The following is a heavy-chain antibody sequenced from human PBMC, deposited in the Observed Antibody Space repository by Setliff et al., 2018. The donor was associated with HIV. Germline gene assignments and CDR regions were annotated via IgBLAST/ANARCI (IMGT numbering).Heavy chain of an antibody. D-gene: IGHD6-6*01. CDR2: INPNIGST. J-gene: IGHJ3*02. CDR3: ARDITLPYSSSSYGAFDI. Sequence: GASVKVSCKASGYTFTGYYIHWVRQAPGQGLQWMGRINPNIGSTNYAQNFQGRATMTRDTSVNTAFMELSNLRSDDTAVYYCARDITLPYSSSSYGAFDIWGQGTMVTVSS. V-gene: IGHV1-2*06. CDR1: GYTFTGYY.